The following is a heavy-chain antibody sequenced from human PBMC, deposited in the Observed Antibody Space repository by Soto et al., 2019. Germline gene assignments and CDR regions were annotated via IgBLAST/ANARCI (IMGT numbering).Heavy chain of an antibody. D-gene: IGHD5-18*01. Sequence: LRLSCAASGFTFSSYWMHWVRQAPGKGLVWVSRINSDGSSTSYADSVKGRFTISRDNAKNTLYLQMNSLRAEDTAVYYCARALWLSFIPYGMDVWGQGTTVTVSS. V-gene: IGHV3-74*01. J-gene: IGHJ6*02. CDR1: GFTFSSYW. CDR3: ARALWLSFIPYGMDV. CDR2: INSDGSST.